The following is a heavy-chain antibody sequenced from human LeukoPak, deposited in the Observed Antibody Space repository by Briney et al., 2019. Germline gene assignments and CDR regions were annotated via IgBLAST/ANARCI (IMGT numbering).Heavy chain of an antibody. D-gene: IGHD3-22*01. CDR2: INAGNGNT. CDR3: ARAPRYYDSSPDAFDI. V-gene: IGHV1-3*01. Sequence: VASVKVSCKASGYTFTSYAMHWVRQAPGQRLEWMGWINAGNGNTKYSQKFQGRVTITRDTSASTAYMELSSLRSEDTAVYYCARAPRYYDSSPDAFDIWGQGTMVTVSS. J-gene: IGHJ3*02. CDR1: GYTFTSYA.